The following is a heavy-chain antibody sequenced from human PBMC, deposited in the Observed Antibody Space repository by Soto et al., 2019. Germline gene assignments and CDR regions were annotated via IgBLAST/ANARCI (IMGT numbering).Heavy chain of an antibody. V-gene: IGHV1-8*01. Sequence: QVQLVQSGAEVKKPGASVKVSCKASEYPFTSYDINWVRQATGQGLAWMGWMNPNSGNTGYAKKFQGRVTMTRNTSIITAYMELSSLRSEDTAVYSCATVDTAMVRAFDYWGQGTLVTVSS. D-gene: IGHD5-18*01. J-gene: IGHJ4*02. CDR3: ATVDTAMVRAFDY. CDR2: MNPNSGNT. CDR1: EYPFTSYD.